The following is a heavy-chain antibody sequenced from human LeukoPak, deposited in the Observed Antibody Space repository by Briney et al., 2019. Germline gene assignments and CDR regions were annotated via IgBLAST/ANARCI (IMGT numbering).Heavy chain of an antibody. CDR2: IYYSGST. Sequence: SQTLSLTCTVSGGSISSGDYYWSWIRQPPGKGLEWIGYIYYSGSTYYSPSLKSRVTISVDTSKNQFSLKLSSVTAADTAVYYCARELKRLRWYYGMDVWGQGTTVTVSS. J-gene: IGHJ6*02. CDR1: GGSISSGDYY. V-gene: IGHV4-30-4*01. CDR3: ARELKRLRWYYGMDV. D-gene: IGHD4-23*01.